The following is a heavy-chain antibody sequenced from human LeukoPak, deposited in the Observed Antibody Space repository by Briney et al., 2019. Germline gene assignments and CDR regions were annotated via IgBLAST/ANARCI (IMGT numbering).Heavy chain of an antibody. CDR1: GYTFTGYH. J-gene: IGHJ4*02. D-gene: IGHD6-6*01. V-gene: IGHV1-2*06. CDR3: ARGSIAARSCIDY. Sequence: GASVKVSCKASGYTFTGYHMHWVRQAPGQGLEWMGRINPNSGDTNYAQEFLGRVAITRDTSISTAYMGLSRLRSDDTAVYYCARGSIAARSCIDYWGRGTLVTVSS. CDR2: INPNSGDT.